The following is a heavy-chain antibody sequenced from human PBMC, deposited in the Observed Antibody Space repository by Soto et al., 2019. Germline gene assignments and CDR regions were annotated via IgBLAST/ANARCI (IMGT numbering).Heavy chain of an antibody. CDR1: GGSFSGYY. Sequence: QVQLQQWGAGLLKPSETLSLTCAVYGGSFSGYYWSWIRQPPGKGLEWIGEINHSGSTNYNPSLKRRVTISVDTSKNQFSLKLSSVTAADTAVYYCARGTAGTGDAFDYWGQGTLVTVSS. CDR3: ARGTAGTGDAFDY. D-gene: IGHD7-27*01. CDR2: INHSGST. V-gene: IGHV4-34*01. J-gene: IGHJ4*02.